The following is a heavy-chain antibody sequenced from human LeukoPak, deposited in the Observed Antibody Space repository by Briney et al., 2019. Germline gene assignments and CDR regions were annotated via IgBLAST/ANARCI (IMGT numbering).Heavy chain of an antibody. Sequence: PSETLSLTCAVYGGSFSGYYWSWIRQPPGKGLEWIGEINHSGSTNYNPSLKSRVTISVDTSKNQFSLKLSSVTAADTAMYYCARGLRYQLLLAPFDYWGQGTLVTVSS. CDR2: INHSGST. J-gene: IGHJ4*02. D-gene: IGHD2-2*01. CDR1: GGSFSGYY. V-gene: IGHV4-34*01. CDR3: ARGLRYQLLLAPFDY.